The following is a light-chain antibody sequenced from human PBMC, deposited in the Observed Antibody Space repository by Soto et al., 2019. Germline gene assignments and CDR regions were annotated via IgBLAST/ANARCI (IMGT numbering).Light chain of an antibody. CDR3: QQSNSSPIT. V-gene: IGKV1-39*01. J-gene: IGKJ5*01. Sequence: TQMTQSPSSLSAPLGDRFTIPCRASQRISNYLTWYQQKPGKAPRLLIYAVSRLPSGVPSRFSGSGSGTDFTLTISSLQSEDFAAYYCQQSNSSPITFGQGTRLEI. CDR2: AVS. CDR1: QRISNY.